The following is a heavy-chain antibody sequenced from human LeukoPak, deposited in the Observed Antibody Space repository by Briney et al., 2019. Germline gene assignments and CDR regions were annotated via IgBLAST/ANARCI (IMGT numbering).Heavy chain of an antibody. CDR1: GFTFSDYY. CDR3: ARGPSGYHSA. V-gene: IGHV3-11*04. J-gene: IGHJ4*02. Sequence: RGSPRLSCVASGFTFSDYYIRLSRQGPGKGLEWVSYISSSGANIYSADSGQGRFTIYRDNAQYSLYLQMNSVRAEDAALYYCARGPSGYHSAGGQGTMVTVAS. D-gene: IGHD5-12*01. CDR2: ISSSGANI.